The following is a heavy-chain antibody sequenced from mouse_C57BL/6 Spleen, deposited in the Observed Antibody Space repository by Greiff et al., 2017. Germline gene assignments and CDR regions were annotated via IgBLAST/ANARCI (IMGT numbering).Heavy chain of an antibody. J-gene: IGHJ2*01. CDR3: ARNEIYYGSSYEGYFDY. V-gene: IGHV2-9-1*01. Sequence: VQLQESGPGLVAPSQSLSITCTVSGFSLTSYAISWVRQPPGKGLAWLGVIWTGGGTNYNSALKSRLSISKDNSKSQVFLKMNSLQTDDTARYYCARNEIYYGSSYEGYFDYWGQGTTLTVSS. D-gene: IGHD1-1*01. CDR2: IWTGGGT. CDR1: GFSLTSYA.